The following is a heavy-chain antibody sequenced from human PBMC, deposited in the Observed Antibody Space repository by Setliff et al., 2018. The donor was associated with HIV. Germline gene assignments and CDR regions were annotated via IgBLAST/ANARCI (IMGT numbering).Heavy chain of an antibody. CDR1: GFTVSSYY. D-gene: IGHD3-22*01. CDR3: ARVRLYNSARD. CDR2: TYSDGST. V-gene: IGHV3-66*02. Sequence: PGGSLRLSCAASGFTVSSYYMAWVRQGPGKGLEWVSTTYSDGSTYHADSVKGRFTLSRDTSKNTLSLQMNTLRPEDTAVYFCARVRLYNSARDWGQGTLVTVSS. J-gene: IGHJ4*02.